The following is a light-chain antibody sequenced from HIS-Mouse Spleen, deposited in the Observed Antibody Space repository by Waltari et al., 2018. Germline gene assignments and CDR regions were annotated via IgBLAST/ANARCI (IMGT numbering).Light chain of an antibody. CDR3: QQYNSYSRT. V-gene: IGKV1-5*03. Sequence: DIQMTQSPSTLSASVGDRVTITCRASQSLSSWLAWYQQKPGKAPQLLFYKASSLESGVPSRFRGSGSGTEFTLTISSLQPDDFATYYCQQYNSYSRTFGQGTKVEIK. CDR2: KAS. J-gene: IGKJ1*01. CDR1: QSLSSW.